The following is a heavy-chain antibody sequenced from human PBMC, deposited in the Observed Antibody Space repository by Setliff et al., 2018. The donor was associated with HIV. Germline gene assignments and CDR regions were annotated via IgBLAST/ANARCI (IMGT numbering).Heavy chain of an antibody. D-gene: IGHD6-6*01. CDR2: INQDGSEE. CDR3: AREASLSY. J-gene: IGHJ4*02. Sequence: GESLKISCAASGFTFSNFYMSWVRQAPGKGPEWVANINQDGSEENYVDSVKGRFTISRDNANNSLHLQMNSLRAEDTAVYYCAREASLSYWGQGTLVTVSS. CDR1: GFTFSNFY. V-gene: IGHV3-7*01.